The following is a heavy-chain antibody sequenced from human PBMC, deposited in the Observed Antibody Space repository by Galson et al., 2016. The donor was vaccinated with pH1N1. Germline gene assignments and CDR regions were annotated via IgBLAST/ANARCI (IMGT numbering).Heavy chain of an antibody. CDR1: GYTLTKYY. CDR3: TRDLGRRREF. V-gene: IGHV1-46*01. J-gene: IGHJ4*02. Sequence: SVKVSCKASGYTLTKYYMHWVRQAPGQGLEWMGIINPSGGTTVYAEKFQGRVTMTSDTSTSTVYLDLSRLKSDDTSVFYCTRDLGRRREFWGQGTLVTASS. D-gene: IGHD1-26*01. CDR2: INPSGGTT.